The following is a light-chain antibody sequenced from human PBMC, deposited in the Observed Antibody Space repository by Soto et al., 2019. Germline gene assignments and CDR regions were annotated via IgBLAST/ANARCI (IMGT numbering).Light chain of an antibody. J-gene: IGLJ3*02. V-gene: IGLV1-47*01. Sequence: QSVLTQPPSASGTPGRRVSISCSGSSSNIGSKYVYWYQQLPGTAPKLLIYRDNQRPSGVPDRFSGSKSGTSASLAISGLRSEDEADYYCAAWDDSLSGHWVFGGGTKVTVL. CDR2: RDN. CDR3: AAWDDSLSGHWV. CDR1: SSNIGSKY.